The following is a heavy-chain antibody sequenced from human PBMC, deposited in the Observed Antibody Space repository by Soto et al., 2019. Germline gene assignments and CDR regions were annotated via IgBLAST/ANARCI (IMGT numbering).Heavy chain of an antibody. D-gene: IGHD3-22*01. CDR1: GVSISSGDYY. J-gene: IGHJ4*02. CDR3: ARATPDTMVVDSSGPYYSDY. V-gene: IGHV4-30-4*01. CDR2: IYYSGST. Sequence: PSETLSLTCTVSGVSISSGDYYWSWIRQPPGKGLEWIGYIYYSGSTYYNPSLKSRVTISVDTSKNQFSLKLSSVTAADTAVFYCARATPDTMVVDSSGPYYSDYWGQGTLVTVSS.